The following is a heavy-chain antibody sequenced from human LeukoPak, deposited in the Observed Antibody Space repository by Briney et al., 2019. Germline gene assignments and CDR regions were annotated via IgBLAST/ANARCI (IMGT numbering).Heavy chain of an antibody. CDR3: ARHGGGAPAAIVWSEYFQH. CDR1: GGSFSGYY. D-gene: IGHD2-2*01. CDR2: INHSGST. J-gene: IGHJ1*01. Sequence: PSETLSLTCAVYGGSFSGYYWSWIRQPPGKGLEWIGEINHSGSTNYNPSLKSRVTISVDTSKNQFSLKLSSVTATDTAVYYCARHGGGAPAAIVWSEYFQHWGQGTLVTVSS. V-gene: IGHV4-34*01.